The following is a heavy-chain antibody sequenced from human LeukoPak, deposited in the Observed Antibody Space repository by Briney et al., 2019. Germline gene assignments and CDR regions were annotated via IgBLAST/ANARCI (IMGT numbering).Heavy chain of an antibody. V-gene: IGHV4-34*01. J-gene: IGHJ6*03. D-gene: IGHD3-3*01. CDR2: INHSGRT. Sequence: SETLSLTCAVYGGSFSGYYWSWIRQPPGKGLEWSGEINHSGRTNYIPSLKSRVTISVDTSKNQFSLKLSSVTAADTAVYYCATPRTFDFWSSSYYYYLDVWGKGTTVTVSS. CDR1: GGSFSGYY. CDR3: ATPRTFDFWSSSYYYYLDV.